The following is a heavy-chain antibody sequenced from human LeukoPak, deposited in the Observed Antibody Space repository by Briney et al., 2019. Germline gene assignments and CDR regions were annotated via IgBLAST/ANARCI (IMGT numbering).Heavy chain of an antibody. D-gene: IGHD1-14*01. Sequence: GGSLRLSCAASGFTFSRHWMYWVRQAPGRGLEWVSYISGSTTDTNYADSVRGRFTVSRDNAKNALYLQMDSLTVEDTAIYYCIKNTRTPTYWGQGVLVTVSS. CDR3: IKNTRTPTY. V-gene: IGHV3-21*01. CDR2: ISGSTTDT. J-gene: IGHJ4*02. CDR1: GFTFSRHW.